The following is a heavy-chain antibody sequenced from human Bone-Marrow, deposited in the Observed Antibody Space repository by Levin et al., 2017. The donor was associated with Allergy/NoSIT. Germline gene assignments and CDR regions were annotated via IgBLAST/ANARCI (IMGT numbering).Heavy chain of an antibody. CDR1: GFIFEHYA. CDR3: VKGNTGAYCYFLDS. V-gene: IGHV3-43D*03. D-gene: IGHD2-8*02. Sequence: GGSLRLSCGASGFIFEHYAMHWVRRPPGKGLEWVSLITWNADNSYYANSVKGRFTISRDNSKKSLYLQMNSLTTEDSGLYYCVKGNTGAYCYFLDSWGQGTEVTVS. J-gene: IGHJ4*02. CDR2: ITWNADNS.